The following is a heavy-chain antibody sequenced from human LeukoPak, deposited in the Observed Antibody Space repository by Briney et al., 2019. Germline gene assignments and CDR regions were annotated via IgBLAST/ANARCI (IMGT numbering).Heavy chain of an antibody. V-gene: IGHV4-34*01. CDR3: ARHPKRTYRSGWYSRDGAFDI. D-gene: IGHD6-19*01. Sequence: PSETLSLTCAVYGGSFSGYYWSWIRQPPGKGLEWIGEINHSGSTNYNPSLKSRVTISVDTSKNQFSLKLSSVTAADTAVYYCARHPKRTYRSGWYSRDGAFDIWGEGTMVTVSS. CDR1: GGSFSGYY. J-gene: IGHJ3*02. CDR2: INHSGST.